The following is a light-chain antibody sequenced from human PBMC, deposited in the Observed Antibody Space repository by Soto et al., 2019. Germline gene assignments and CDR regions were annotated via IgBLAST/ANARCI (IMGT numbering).Light chain of an antibody. J-gene: IGKJ1*01. CDR2: GAS. CDR3: QQYDNSPQT. CDR1: QSVNSSY. Sequence: EIVLTQSPGTLSLSPGERVTLSCRASQSVNSSYLAWYQHKPGQAPRLLIYGASTRATGIPDRFSGSGSGTDFTLTIASLEPGDFAVYYCQQYDNSPQTFGQGTKVDIK. V-gene: IGKV3-20*01.